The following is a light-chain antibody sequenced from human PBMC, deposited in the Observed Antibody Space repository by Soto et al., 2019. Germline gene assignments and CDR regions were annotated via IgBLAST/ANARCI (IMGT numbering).Light chain of an antibody. V-gene: IGLV1-40*01. CDR3: QSYDSSLSASDV. Sequence: QSVLTQPPSVSGAPGQRVTISCTGSSSNIGAGYDVHWYQQLPGTAPKLLIYGNSNRPSGVPDRFSGSKSGTSAFLAITGLQAEDEADYYCQSYDSSLSASDVFGTGTKLTVL. J-gene: IGLJ1*01. CDR1: SSNIGAGYD. CDR2: GNS.